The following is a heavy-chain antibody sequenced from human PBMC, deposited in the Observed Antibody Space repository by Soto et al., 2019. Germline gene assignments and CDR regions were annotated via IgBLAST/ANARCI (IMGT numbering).Heavy chain of an antibody. CDR2: NSVSGGST. J-gene: IGHJ4*02. Sequence: GGSLRLSCASSGFTFSNYAMNWVRQAPGKGLEWVSANSVSGGSTYYADSVKGRFTIFRDTSKNTLYLQMNSLRAEDTAVYYCAKSLSSTWAFDYWGQGSLVTVSS. CDR1: GFTFSNYA. CDR3: AKSLSSTWAFDY. D-gene: IGHD6-13*01. V-gene: IGHV3-23*01.